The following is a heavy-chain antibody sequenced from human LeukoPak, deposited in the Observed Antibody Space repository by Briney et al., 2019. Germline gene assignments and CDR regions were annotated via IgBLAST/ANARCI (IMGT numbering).Heavy chain of an antibody. V-gene: IGHV3-30*03. CDR3: ARYLFSDFYFDH. J-gene: IGHJ4*02. Sequence: GGSLRLSCAASGFTFSSYGTHWVRQAPGRGLEWVAVISIDGNNPYYADTVKGRFTISRDNSKNTLYLQMTSLKTEDTAVYFCARYLFSDFYFDHWGQGTLVTVSS. CDR2: ISIDGNNP. D-gene: IGHD2-21*01. CDR1: GFTFSSYG.